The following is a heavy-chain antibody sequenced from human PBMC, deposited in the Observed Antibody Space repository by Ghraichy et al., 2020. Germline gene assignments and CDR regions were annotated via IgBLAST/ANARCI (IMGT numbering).Heavy chain of an antibody. Sequence: SGPTLVKPTETLTLTCTVSGFSLSNARMGVSWIRQPPGKALEWLAHIFSNDEKSYSTSLKSRLTISKDTSKSQVVLTMTNMDPMDTATYYCARIGDWEWGYWYFDLWGRGTLVTVSS. V-gene: IGHV2-26*01. J-gene: IGHJ2*01. CDR1: GFSLSNARMG. CDR3: ARIGDWEWGYWYFDL. CDR2: IFSNDEK. D-gene: IGHD3-9*01.